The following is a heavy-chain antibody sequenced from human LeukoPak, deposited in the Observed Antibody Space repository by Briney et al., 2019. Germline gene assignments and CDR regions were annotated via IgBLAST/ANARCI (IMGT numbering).Heavy chain of an antibody. Sequence: SETLSLTCTVSGGSISSSSYYWGWIRQPPGKGLEWIGSIYYSGSTYYNPSLKSRVTISVDTSKNQFSLKLSSVTAADTAVYYCARLDSSGMKHYAFDIWGQGTMVTVSS. CDR2: IYYSGST. V-gene: IGHV4-39*01. CDR1: GGSISSSSYY. J-gene: IGHJ3*02. D-gene: IGHD3-22*01. CDR3: ARLDSSGMKHYAFDI.